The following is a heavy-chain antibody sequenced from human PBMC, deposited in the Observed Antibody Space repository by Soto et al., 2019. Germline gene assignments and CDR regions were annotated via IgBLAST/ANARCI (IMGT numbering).Heavy chain of an antibody. Sequence: GESLKISCKGSVYSFTSYWIGWMRQMPVKGLEWMGIIYPGDSDTRYSPSFQGQVTISADTSISTAYLQWSSLKASDTAMYYCARMPMGRSPPDYWGQGTLVTVSS. CDR1: VYSFTSYW. CDR3: ARMPMGRSPPDY. V-gene: IGHV5-51*01. D-gene: IGHD3-10*01. J-gene: IGHJ4*02. CDR2: IYPGDSDT.